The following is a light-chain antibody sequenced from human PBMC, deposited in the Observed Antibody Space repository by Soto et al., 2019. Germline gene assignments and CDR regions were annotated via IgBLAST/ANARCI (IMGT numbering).Light chain of an antibody. CDR1: QSVSSY. CDR2: DAS. Sequence: EIVLTQSPATLSLSPGERDTLSCRASQSVSSYLSWYQQKPGQAPRLLIYDASNRATDIPARFSGSGSGTAFTLTISSLEPEDFALYYCQQRSSWMYTFGQGTKLEIK. CDR3: QQRSSWMYT. J-gene: IGKJ2*01. V-gene: IGKV3-11*01.